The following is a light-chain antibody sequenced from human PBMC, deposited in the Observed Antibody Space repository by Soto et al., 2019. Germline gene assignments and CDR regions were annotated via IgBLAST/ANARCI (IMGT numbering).Light chain of an antibody. CDR2: DIS. V-gene: IGKV1-5*01. J-gene: IGKJ1*01. CDR3: EQYYSYYT. Sequence: GAGGSTTWRASQSISSWLAWYQQKPGKAPKLLIYDISSLERGVPSRFSGSGSRTEFTLPVSSLEPDDSATCSCEQYYSYYTVAQGTRGDI. CDR1: QSISSW.